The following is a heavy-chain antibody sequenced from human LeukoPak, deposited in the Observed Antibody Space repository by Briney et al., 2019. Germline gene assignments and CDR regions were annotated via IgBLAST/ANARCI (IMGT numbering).Heavy chain of an antibody. Sequence: SETLSLTCTVSGYSISSGYYWGWIRQPPGKGLEWIGSIYHSGSTYYNPSLKSRVTISVDTSKNQFSLKLSSVTAADTAVYYCARDRWFGELNWFDPWGQGTLVTVSS. D-gene: IGHD3-10*01. CDR3: ARDRWFGELNWFDP. CDR1: GYSISSGYY. J-gene: IGHJ5*02. V-gene: IGHV4-38-2*02. CDR2: IYHSGST.